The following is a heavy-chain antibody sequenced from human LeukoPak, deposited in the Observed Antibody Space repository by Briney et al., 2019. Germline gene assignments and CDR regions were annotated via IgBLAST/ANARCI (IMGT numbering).Heavy chain of an antibody. Sequence: PGGSLRLSCAASGFTFSNHYMSWIRQAPGKGLEWVSAISGSGGSTYYADSVKGRFTISRDNSKNTLYLQMNSLRAEDTAVYYCAKDEDLTSGWPFDYWGQGTLVTVSS. D-gene: IGHD6-19*01. CDR3: AKDEDLTSGWPFDY. CDR1: GFTFSNHY. V-gene: IGHV3-23*01. CDR2: ISGSGGST. J-gene: IGHJ4*02.